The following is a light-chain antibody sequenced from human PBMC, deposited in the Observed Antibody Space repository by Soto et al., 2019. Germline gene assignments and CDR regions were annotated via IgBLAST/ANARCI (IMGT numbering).Light chain of an antibody. V-gene: IGKV1-9*01. CDR1: QGLSSH. J-gene: IGKJ2*01. CDR3: LQHHSYPRT. CDR2: AAS. Sequence: DVQLTQSPSSLSTSVGDRVTITCRASQGLSSHLAWYQQKPGKAPKLLIYAASSLQSGVSSRFSGSGSGTEFNLTISSLQPEDFATYYCLQHHSYPRTFGQGTKLEIK.